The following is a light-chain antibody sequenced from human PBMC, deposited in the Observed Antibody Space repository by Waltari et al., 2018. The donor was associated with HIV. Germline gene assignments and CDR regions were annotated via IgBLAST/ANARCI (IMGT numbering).Light chain of an antibody. CDR3: QQYYSTPT. V-gene: IGKV4-1*01. Sequence: DIVLPQSPETLSVSLGVRAATHCKSEESVLSPSNNVNYFAWYQQRPGQPPTLLFSEASSRSSGVPARFTASGSRTDFTLTIDDLQADDVAVYFCQQYYSTPTFGRGTQLV. J-gene: IGKJ5*01. CDR1: ESVLSPSNNVNY. CDR2: EAS.